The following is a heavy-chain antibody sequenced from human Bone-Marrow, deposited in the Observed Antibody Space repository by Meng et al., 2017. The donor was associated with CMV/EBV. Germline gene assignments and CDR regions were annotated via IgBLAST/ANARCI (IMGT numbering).Heavy chain of an antibody. V-gene: IGHV4-59*01. CDR1: GDSISNYY. D-gene: IGHD2-2*01. J-gene: IGHJ4*02. CDR3: ARVGSSTAFDFDN. Sequence: SETLSLTCNVSGDSISNYYWSWIRQPPGKGLEWIGYIYYSGSTNYSPSLKSRVTISLDTSKNQFSLRLSSVTAADTAVYYCARVGSSTAFDFDNWGQGTLVTVYS. CDR2: IYYSGST.